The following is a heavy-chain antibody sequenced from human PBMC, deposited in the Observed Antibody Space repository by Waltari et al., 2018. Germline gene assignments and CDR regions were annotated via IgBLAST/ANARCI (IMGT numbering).Heavy chain of an antibody. V-gene: IGHV1-69*02. CDR3: ARAPTGDYVDY. CDR1: GGTFSSYT. Sequence: QVQLVQSGAEVKKPGSSVKVSCKASGGTFSSYTISWVRQAPGQGLEWMGRIIPILGIANYAQKVQGRVTITADKSTSTAYMELSSLRSEDTAVYYCARAPTGDYVDYWGQGTLVTVSS. D-gene: IGHD3-10*01. J-gene: IGHJ4*02. CDR2: IIPILGIA.